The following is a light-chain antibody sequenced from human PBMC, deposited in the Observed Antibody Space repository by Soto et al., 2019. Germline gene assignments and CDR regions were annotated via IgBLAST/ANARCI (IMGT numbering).Light chain of an antibody. CDR1: QSIGTW. V-gene: IGKV1-5*03. CDR2: KAS. CDR3: QQYNTYPLT. J-gene: IGKJ4*01. Sequence: DIQMTQSPSTLSASVGDRVTITCRASQSIGTWLAWYQQKPGKAPKLLIYKASNLEGGVPSRFSGSGSGTEFTITIDSLQPDDVATYYCQQYNTYPLTFGRGTTVDIK.